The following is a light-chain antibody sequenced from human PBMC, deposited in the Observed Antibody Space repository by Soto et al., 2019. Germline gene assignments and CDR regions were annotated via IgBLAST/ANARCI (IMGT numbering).Light chain of an antibody. J-gene: IGKJ4*02. Sequence: DIQMTHSQSSVPASVGDRVAITRRASQDISSWLAWYQQKPGKAPKLLIYAASSLQSGVPSRFSGSGSGTDFTLTISNLQPEDFATYYCHQATTFPTFGGGTKVQIK. CDR2: AAS. CDR3: HQATTFPT. V-gene: IGKV1-12*01. CDR1: QDISSW.